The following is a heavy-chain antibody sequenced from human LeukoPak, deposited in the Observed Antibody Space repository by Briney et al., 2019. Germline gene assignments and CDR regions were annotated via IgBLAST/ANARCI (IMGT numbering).Heavy chain of an antibody. J-gene: IGHJ6*02. CDR1: GGSFSGDY. V-gene: IGHV4-34*01. CDR2: ISLSGST. Sequence: SETLSLTCAVSGGSFSGDYWSWICQRPGKGLEWVGEISLSGSTNYNPSLKSRGTISVDTAKNQFSLKLSSVTAAAPAVHYCATTMVRGSGLYSFGPYGMDVWGQGTTITVSS. D-gene: IGHD3-10*01. CDR3: ATTMVRGSGLYSFGPYGMDV.